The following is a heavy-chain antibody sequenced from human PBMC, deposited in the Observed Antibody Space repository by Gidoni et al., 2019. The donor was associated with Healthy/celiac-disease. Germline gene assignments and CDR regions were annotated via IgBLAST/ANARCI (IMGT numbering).Heavy chain of an antibody. J-gene: IGHJ6*02. CDR3: ARVHCSGGSCYPRDYYYYGMDV. CDR1: GGSISSYY. Sequence: QVQLQESGPGLVKPSETLSFTCTVSGGSISSYYWRWHRQPPGKGMEWSGYIYYSGSTTYHPSRKSRVTISVDTSKKQFSLKLSSVTAAYTAVYDGARVHCSGGSCYPRDYYYYGMDVWGQGTTVTVSS. V-gene: IGHV4-59*01. D-gene: IGHD2-15*01. CDR2: IYYSGST.